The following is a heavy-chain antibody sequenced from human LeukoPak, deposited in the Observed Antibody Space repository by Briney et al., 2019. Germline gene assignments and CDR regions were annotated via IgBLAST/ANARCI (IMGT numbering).Heavy chain of an antibody. Sequence: PGGSLRLSCAASGFTFSSYWMSWVRQAPGKGLEWVANIKQDGSEKYYVDSVKGRFTISRDNAKNSLYLQMNSLRAEDTAVYYCARDRWDGYNQAFDIWGQGTMVTVSS. V-gene: IGHV3-7*01. D-gene: IGHD5-24*01. CDR1: GFTFSSYW. J-gene: IGHJ3*02. CDR3: ARDRWDGYNQAFDI. CDR2: IKQDGSEK.